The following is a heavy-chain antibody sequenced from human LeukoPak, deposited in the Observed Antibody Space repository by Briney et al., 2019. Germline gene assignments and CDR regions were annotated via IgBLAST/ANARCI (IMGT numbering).Heavy chain of an antibody. Sequence: GGSLRLSCAASGFTFSSYFMSWVRQAPGKGLEWVANIKQDGSEKYYVDSVKGRFTISRDNAKNSLYLQMNSLRAEDTAVYHCAGYDSSGYYYVYFQHWGPLTLVTVSS. CDR1: GFTFSSYF. CDR2: IKQDGSEK. V-gene: IGHV3-7*01. CDR3: AGYDSSGYYYVYFQH. J-gene: IGHJ1*01. D-gene: IGHD3-22*01.